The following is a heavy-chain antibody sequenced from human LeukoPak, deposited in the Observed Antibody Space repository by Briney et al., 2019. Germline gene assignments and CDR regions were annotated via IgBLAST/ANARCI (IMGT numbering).Heavy chain of an antibody. D-gene: IGHD3-10*02. J-gene: IGHJ6*04. CDR1: GFTFGDYG. Sequence: GGSLRLSCTASGFTFGDYGMIWFRQAPGKGREWLGFIRSKVYVGTTEYAASVKGRFTISRDDSKSIAYLQMNSLKAEDTAVYYCAELGITMIGGVWGKGTTVTISS. CDR2: IRSKVYVGTT. V-gene: IGHV3-49*03. CDR3: AELGITMIGGV.